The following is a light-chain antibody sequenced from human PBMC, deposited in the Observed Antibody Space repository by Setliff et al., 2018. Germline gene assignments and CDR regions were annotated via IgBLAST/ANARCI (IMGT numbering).Light chain of an antibody. CDR1: SSGVGSYDL. CDR2: GVS. J-gene: IGLJ1*01. V-gene: IGLV2-14*03. CDR3: NAYTSGTTYV. Sequence: QSVLTQPASVSGSPGQSNTISCSGTSSGVGSYDLVSWYQQHPGKAPKLIIYGVSDRPSGVSNRFSGSKSGNTASLTISGLQTEDEADYYCNAYTSGTTYVFGTGTKVTVL.